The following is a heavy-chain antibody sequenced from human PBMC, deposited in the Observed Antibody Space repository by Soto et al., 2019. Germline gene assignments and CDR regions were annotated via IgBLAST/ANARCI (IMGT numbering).Heavy chain of an antibody. CDR3: ATMWGSSRQFALGPIDY. Sequence: GASVXVSCKASGGTFSSYAISWVRQAPGQGLEWMGGIIPIFGTANYAQKFQGRVTMTEDTSTDTAYMELSSLRSEDTAVYYCATMWGSSRQFALGPIDYWGQGTLVTVSS. D-gene: IGHD1-1*01. J-gene: IGHJ4*02. CDR1: GGTFSSYA. V-gene: IGHV1-69*06. CDR2: IIPIFGTA.